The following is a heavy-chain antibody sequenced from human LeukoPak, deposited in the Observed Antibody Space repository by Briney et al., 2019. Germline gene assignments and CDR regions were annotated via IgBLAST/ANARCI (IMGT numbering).Heavy chain of an antibody. Sequence: PGGSLRLSCAASGFTFSSYSMNWVRQAPGKGLEWVSSISSSSSYIYYADSVKGRFTISRDNAKNELYLQMNNLRAEDTAVYYCARGAGYCTSSSCHLWSDYWGQGTLVTVSS. CDR2: ISSSSSYI. J-gene: IGHJ4*02. V-gene: IGHV3-21*01. CDR3: ARGAGYCTSSSCHLWSDY. D-gene: IGHD2-2*01. CDR1: GFTFSSYS.